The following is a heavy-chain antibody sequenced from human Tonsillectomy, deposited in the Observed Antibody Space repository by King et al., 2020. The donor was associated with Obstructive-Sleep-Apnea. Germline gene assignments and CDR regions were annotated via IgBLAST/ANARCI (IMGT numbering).Heavy chain of an antibody. D-gene: IGHD6-19*01. CDR3: AQRSSGGPSGFDY. CDR2: IYLDDDK. V-gene: IGHV2-5*02. J-gene: IGHJ4*02. Sequence: TLKESGPTLVKPTQTLTLTCTFSGFSLSTSRVGVGWSRQAPGKALEWLALIYLDDDKIYSPSLKKRLTITQDTSENPVVLTMTNMYPVDTATYYCAQRSSGGPSGFDYWGQGTLVTVSS. CDR1: GFSLSTSRVG.